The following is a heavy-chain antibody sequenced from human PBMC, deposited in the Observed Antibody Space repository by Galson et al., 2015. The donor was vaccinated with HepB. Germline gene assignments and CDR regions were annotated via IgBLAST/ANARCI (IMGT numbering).Heavy chain of an antibody. Sequence: PALVKPTQTLTLTCTFSGFSLSTDGLGVAWLRQPPGKALEWLALIYWDDDQRYRPSLQRRLTITKGTSKDQVVLTMTNMAPVDTGTDFCAYSRRGYWQRSGSPYYFHSWGQGTLVTVSS. V-gene: IGHV2-5*02. CDR1: GFSLSTDGLG. CDR2: IYWDDDQ. CDR3: AYSRRGYWQRSGSPYYFHS. D-gene: IGHD5-18*01. J-gene: IGHJ4*02.